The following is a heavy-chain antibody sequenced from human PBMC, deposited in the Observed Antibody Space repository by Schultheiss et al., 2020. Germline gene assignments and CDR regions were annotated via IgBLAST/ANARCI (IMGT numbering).Heavy chain of an antibody. D-gene: IGHD4-17*01. CDR3: AVRNYGALVEY. CDR1: GFNFNSYD. J-gene: IGHJ4*02. CDR2: ISYDGSDK. Sequence: GESLKISCAASGFNFNSYDMHWVRQAPGKGLEWVAVISYDGSDKYYADSVRGRFTISRDNSKNTLYLQMNSLRAEDTAVFYCAVRNYGALVEYWGQGTLVTVSS. V-gene: IGHV3-30*03.